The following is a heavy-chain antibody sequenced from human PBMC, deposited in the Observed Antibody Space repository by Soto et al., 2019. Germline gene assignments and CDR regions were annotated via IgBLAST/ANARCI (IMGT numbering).Heavy chain of an antibody. CDR1: GYSFTSYW. CDR2: IYPGDSDT. J-gene: IGHJ4*02. CDR3: ARLSDCSGGSCYWYYFDY. Sequence: GESLKISCKGSGYSFTSYWIGWVRQMPGKGLEWMGIIYPGDSDTRYSPSFQGQVTISADKSISTAYLQWSSLKASDTAMYYCARLSDCSGGSCYWYYFDYWGQGTLVTVSS. D-gene: IGHD2-15*01. V-gene: IGHV5-51*01.